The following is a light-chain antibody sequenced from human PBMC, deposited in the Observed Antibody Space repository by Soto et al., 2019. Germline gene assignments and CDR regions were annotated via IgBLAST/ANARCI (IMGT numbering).Light chain of an antibody. CDR3: LLSYGGSQV. V-gene: IGLV7-43*01. J-gene: IGLJ2*01. CDR1: TGAVTSAYY. Sequence: QAVVTQESSLTVSPGETVTLTCASSTGAVTSAYYLSWFQQKPGQAPRALIYSTDNKDSCTPARFSGSILGDKAALTVSGVQPEDEADYYCLLSYGGSQVFGGGTKLTVL. CDR2: STD.